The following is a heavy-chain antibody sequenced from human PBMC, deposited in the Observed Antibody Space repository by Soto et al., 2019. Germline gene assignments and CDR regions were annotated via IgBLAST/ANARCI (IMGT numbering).Heavy chain of an antibody. CDR2: IYYSGST. Sequence: SETLSLTSPVSGCSISSYYWSWIRQPPGKGLEWIGYIYYSGSTNYNPSLKSRVTISVDTSKNQFSLKLSSVTAADTAVYYCARRYAGNFDYWGQGTLVTVSS. CDR3: ARRYAGNFDY. J-gene: IGHJ4*02. CDR1: GCSISSYY. D-gene: IGHD2-8*01. V-gene: IGHV4-59*01.